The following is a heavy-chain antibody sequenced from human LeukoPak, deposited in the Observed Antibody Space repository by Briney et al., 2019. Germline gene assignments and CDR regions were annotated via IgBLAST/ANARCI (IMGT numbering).Heavy chain of an antibody. J-gene: IGHJ4*02. CDR1: GVAISSFY. V-gene: IGHV4-4*07. Sequence: PETRYLTCTGFGVAISSFYWSWIQKLAVKRLQWIGRIYTSGSINYSPYLRSRVTMSVDTSKNQFSLKLTSVTAADTAVYFCARGPDWPIDSWGQGTLVTVSS. CDR2: IYTSGSI. D-gene: IGHD3-9*01. CDR3: ARGPDWPIDS.